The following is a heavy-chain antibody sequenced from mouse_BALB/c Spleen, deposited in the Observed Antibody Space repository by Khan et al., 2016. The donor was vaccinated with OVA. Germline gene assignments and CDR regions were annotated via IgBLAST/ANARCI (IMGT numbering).Heavy chain of an antibody. J-gene: IGHJ4*01. Sequence: QVRLQQSGPGLVAPSQSLSITCTVSGFSLTGYGVNWVRQPPGKGLEWLGMIWGDGSTDYNSVLKSRLSISQDNSKSQVFLKMNSRQTDDTARYYCARAYYGNYREAMDYWGQGTSVTVSS. V-gene: IGHV2-6-7*01. CDR3: ARAYYGNYREAMDY. D-gene: IGHD2-10*01. CDR1: GFSLTGYG. CDR2: IWGDGST.